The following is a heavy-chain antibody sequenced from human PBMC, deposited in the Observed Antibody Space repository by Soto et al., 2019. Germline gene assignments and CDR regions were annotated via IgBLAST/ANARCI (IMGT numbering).Heavy chain of an antibody. J-gene: IGHJ4*02. V-gene: IGHV4-34*01. CDR1: GGSFSGYY. D-gene: IGHD3-3*01. CDR2: INHSGST. Sequence: SETLSLTCAVYGGSFSGYYWSWIRQPPGKGLEWIGEINHSGSTNYNPSLKSRVTISVDTSKNQFSLKLSSVTAADTAVYFCASTTTREIFGVAGKWGQGTLVT. CDR3: ASTTTREIFGVAGK.